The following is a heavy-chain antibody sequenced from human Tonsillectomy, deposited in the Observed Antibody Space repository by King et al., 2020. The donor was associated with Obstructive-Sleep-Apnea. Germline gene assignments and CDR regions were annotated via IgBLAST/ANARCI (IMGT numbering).Heavy chain of an antibody. CDR2: ISSDGSNK. D-gene: IGHD1-26*01. V-gene: IGHV3-30*04. J-gene: IGHJ3*02. Sequence: VQLVASGGGVVQPGRSLKLSCAASGFTFSNYTMHWVRQAPGKGLEWVAVISSDGSNKYYADSVKCRFTISRDNSKNTLYLRMNSLRAEDTAVYYCASLVGATSWDAFDIWGQGTVVSVSS. CDR1: GFTFSNYT. CDR3: ASLVGATSWDAFDI.